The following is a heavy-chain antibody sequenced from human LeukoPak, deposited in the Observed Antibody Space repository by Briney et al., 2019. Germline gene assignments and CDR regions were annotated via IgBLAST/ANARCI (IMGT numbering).Heavy chain of an antibody. V-gene: IGHV3-64*01. CDR2: ISSNGGST. CDR3: ARERSLDYYDSSGYYYGDAFDI. Sequence: TGGSLRLSCAASGFTFSSYAMHWVRQAPGKGLEYVSAISSNGGSTYYANSVKGSFTISRDNSKNTLYLQMGSLRAEDMAVYYCARERSLDYYDSSGYYYGDAFDIWGQGTMVTVSS. CDR1: GFTFSSYA. J-gene: IGHJ3*02. D-gene: IGHD3-22*01.